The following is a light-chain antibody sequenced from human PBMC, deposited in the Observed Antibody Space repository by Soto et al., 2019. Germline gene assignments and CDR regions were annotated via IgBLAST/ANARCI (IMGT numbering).Light chain of an antibody. V-gene: IGLV2-14*01. CDR2: DVS. J-gene: IGLJ2*01. CDR1: SSDVGGYNY. CDR3: SPYTSSCTLVV. Sequence: QSALTQPASVSGSPGQSITISCTGTSSDVGGYNYVSWYQQHPGKAPKLMIYDVSNRPSGVSNRFSGSKSGNTASLTISGLQAEDEADYYCSPYTSSCTLVVFGGGTKLTVL.